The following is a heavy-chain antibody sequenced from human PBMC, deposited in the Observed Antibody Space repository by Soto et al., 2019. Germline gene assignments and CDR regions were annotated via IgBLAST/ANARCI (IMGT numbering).Heavy chain of an antibody. J-gene: IGHJ4*02. CDR3: ASHPRDSSGYWYYFAY. CDR1: GFTFSSYS. CDR2: ISSSSSYI. Sequence: EVQLVESGGGLVKPGGSLRLSCAASGFTFSSYSMNWVRQAPGKGLEWVSSISSSSSYIYYADSVKGRFTISRDNAKNSLYLQRNSLRAEDTAVYYCASHPRDSSGYWYYFAYWGQGTLVTVSS. V-gene: IGHV3-21*01. D-gene: IGHD3-22*01.